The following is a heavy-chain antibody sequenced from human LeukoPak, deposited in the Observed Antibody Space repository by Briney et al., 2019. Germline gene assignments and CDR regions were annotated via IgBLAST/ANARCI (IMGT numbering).Heavy chain of an antibody. V-gene: IGHV3-23*01. Sequence: PGGSLRLSCAASGFTFSSYGMSWVRQAPGKGLEWVSAISGSGGSTYYADSVKGRFTISRDNSKNTLYLQMNSLRAEDTAVYYCAGYSSGYYYDDAFDIWGQGTMVTVSS. CDR2: ISGSGGST. CDR1: GFTFSSYG. CDR3: AGYSSGYYYDDAFDI. J-gene: IGHJ3*02. D-gene: IGHD3-22*01.